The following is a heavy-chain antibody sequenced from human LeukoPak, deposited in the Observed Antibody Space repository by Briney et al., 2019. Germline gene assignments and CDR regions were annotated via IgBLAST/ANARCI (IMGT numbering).Heavy chain of an antibody. D-gene: IGHD3-22*01. Sequence: GGSLRLSCAASGFTFDDYGMSWVRQAPGKGLEWVSAISGSGGSTYYADSVKGRFTISRDNSKNTLYLQMNSLRAEDTAVYYCTKRLDSSGYYYAPDYWGQGTLVTVSS. CDR3: TKRLDSSGYYYAPDY. CDR2: ISGSGGST. CDR1: GFTFDDYG. V-gene: IGHV3-23*01. J-gene: IGHJ4*02.